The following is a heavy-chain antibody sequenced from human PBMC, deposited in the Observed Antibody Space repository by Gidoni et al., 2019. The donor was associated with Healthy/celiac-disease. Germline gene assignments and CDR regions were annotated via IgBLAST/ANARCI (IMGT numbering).Heavy chain of an antibody. Sequence: EVQLVESGGGLVQPGRSLRLSCAASGFTFYAYAMHWVRQAPGKGLEWVSGISWNSGSIGYADSVKGRFTISRDNAKNSLYLQMNSLRAEDTALYYCAKGGPLTILRYYGMDVWGQGTTVTVSS. CDR2: ISWNSGSI. D-gene: IGHD3-3*01. J-gene: IGHJ6*02. CDR1: GFTFYAYA. V-gene: IGHV3-9*01. CDR3: AKGGPLTILRYYGMDV.